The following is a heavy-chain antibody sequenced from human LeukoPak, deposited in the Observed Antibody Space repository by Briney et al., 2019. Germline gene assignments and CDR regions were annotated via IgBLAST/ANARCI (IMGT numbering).Heavy chain of an antibody. D-gene: IGHD3-22*01. J-gene: IGHJ4*02. CDR1: GFTFSSYW. CDR3: ARVQYYYDSSGYYPLRY. Sequence: GGSLRLSCAASGFTFSSYWMSWVRQAPGKGLEWVANIKQDGSEKYYVDSVKGRFTISRDNAKNSLYLQMNSLRAEDTAVYYCARVQYYYDSSGYYPLRYWGQGTLVTVSS. V-gene: IGHV3-7*03. CDR2: IKQDGSEK.